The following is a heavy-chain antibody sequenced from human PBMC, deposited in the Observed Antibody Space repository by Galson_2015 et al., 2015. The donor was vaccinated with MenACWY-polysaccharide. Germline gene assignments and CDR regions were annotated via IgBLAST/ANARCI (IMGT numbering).Heavy chain of an antibody. CDR3: ARDKEGYCSGGSCYSHGMDV. CDR1: GFQFDTHT. D-gene: IGHD2-15*01. V-gene: IGHV3-48*01. Sequence: SLRLSCAASGFQFDTHTMNWVRLAPGEGLEWVSTIGSGSTHINYADSVKGRFTVSRDNARDSLYLQMDSLRTEDTAVYYCARDKEGYCSGGSCYSHGMDVWGQGTTVTVSS. J-gene: IGHJ6*02. CDR2: IGSGSTHI.